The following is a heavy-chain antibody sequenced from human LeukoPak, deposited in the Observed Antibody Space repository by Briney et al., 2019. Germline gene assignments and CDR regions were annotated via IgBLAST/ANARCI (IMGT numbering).Heavy chain of an antibody. J-gene: IGHJ4*02. CDR3: ASADNGDYAFKY. CDR1: GGPFSGYY. D-gene: IGHD4-17*01. V-gene: IGHV4-59*01. CDR2: MYYTGSG. Sequence: PSETLSLTCAVYGGPFSGYYWSWIRQPPGKGLEWIGYMYYTGSGNYNPSLKSRVTISVDTSKNQFSLKLTSVTAADTAVYYCASADNGDYAFKYWGQGTLVTVSS.